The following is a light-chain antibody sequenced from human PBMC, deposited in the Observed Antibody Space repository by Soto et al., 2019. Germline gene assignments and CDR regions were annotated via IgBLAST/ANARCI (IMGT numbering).Light chain of an antibody. J-gene: IGKJ1*01. CDR3: QQYNNWPRWT. Sequence: EIVMTQSPATLSVSPGERATLSCRASQSVSSNLAWYQQKPGQAPRLLIYGASTRATGIPARFSGRGSGTEFTLTISSLQSEDFAVYNCQQYNNWPRWTFGQGTKVDIK. CDR1: QSVSSN. V-gene: IGKV3-15*01. CDR2: GAS.